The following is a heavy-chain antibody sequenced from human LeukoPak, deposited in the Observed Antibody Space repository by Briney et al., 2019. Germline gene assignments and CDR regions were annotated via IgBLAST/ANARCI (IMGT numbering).Heavy chain of an antibody. CDR2: IKEDGSLK. CDR1: GFGFSNFW. CDR3: ARIGYYYDSSGYTDAFDI. D-gene: IGHD3-22*01. V-gene: IGHV3-7*01. J-gene: IGHJ3*02. Sequence: GGSLRLSCAASGFGFSNFWMSWVRQAPGKGPEWAANIKEDGSLKNYVDSVEGRFTVSRDNAKNSLYLQMNSLRAEDTAVYYCARIGYYYDSSGYTDAFDIWGQGTMVTVSS.